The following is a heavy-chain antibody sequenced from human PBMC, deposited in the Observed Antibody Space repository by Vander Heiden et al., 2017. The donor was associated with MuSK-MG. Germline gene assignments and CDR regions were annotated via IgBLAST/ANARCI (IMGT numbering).Heavy chain of an antibody. CDR1: GFTFPNAW. Sequence: EVQLVEPGGGWVTPGGSFILPCAVSGFTFPNAWMSWVRQAPGKGLEWVGRIKPKSEGGTTDFAAPVKGRFTISRDDSKNTMYLQRNRMKTEDTAVYYCVKDRRWDQQGGAHWGQGTLVTVSS. D-gene: IGHD3-16*01. CDR3: VKDRRWDQQGGAH. CDR2: IKPKSEGGTT. V-gene: IGHV3-15*01. J-gene: IGHJ4*02.